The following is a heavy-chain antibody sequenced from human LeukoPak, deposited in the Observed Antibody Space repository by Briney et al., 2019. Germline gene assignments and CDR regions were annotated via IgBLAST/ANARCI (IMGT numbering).Heavy chain of an antibody. CDR1: GYTFTSYG. CDR2: ISAYNGNT. J-gene: IGHJ4*02. CDR3: ARDRYYYDSSGYYHY. V-gene: IGHV1-18*01. Sequence: GASVKVSCKVSGYTFTSYGISWVRQAPGQGLEWMGWISAYNGNTNYAQKLQGRVTMTTDTSTSTAYMELRSLRSDDTAVYYCARDRYYYDSSGYYHYWGQGTLVTVSS. D-gene: IGHD3-22*01.